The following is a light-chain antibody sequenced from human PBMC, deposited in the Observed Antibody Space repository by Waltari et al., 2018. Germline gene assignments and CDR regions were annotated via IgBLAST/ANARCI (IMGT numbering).Light chain of an antibody. J-gene: IGLJ2*01. CDR2: PNT. CDR3: QSYDSSLSGYVV. V-gene: IGLV1-40*01. CDR1: SSNIGAGYD. Sequence: QSVLTQPPSVSGAPGQRVTISCTGGSSNIGAGYDVHWYQHLPGTAPNPLIQPNTHRPSGVPDRFSGSKSGTSASLAITGLQAEDEGDYYCQSYDSSLSGYVVFGGGTKLTVL.